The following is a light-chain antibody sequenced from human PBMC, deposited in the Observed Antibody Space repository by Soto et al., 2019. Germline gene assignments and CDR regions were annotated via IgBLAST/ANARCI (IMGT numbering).Light chain of an antibody. V-gene: IGKV1-5*03. CDR3: QQYNDNWT. Sequence: DIQTTQSPSTLSASVGDRVTITCRASQSISSWLAWYQQKPGKAPKLLIYKASTLQSGVPSRFSGSGSGTEFTLAISSLQPDDSATYYCQQYNDNWTFGQGTKVEIK. CDR2: KAS. J-gene: IGKJ1*01. CDR1: QSISSW.